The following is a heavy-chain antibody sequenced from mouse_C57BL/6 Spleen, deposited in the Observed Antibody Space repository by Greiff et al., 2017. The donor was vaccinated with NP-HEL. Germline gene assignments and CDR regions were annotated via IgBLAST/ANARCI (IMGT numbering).Heavy chain of an antibody. Sequence: VQLQQSVAELVRPGASVKLSCTASGFNIKNTYMHWVKQRPEQGLEWIGRIDPANGNTKYAPKFQGKATITADTSSNTAYLQLSSLTSEDTAIYYCARPPYYCSSDWYCDVWGTGTTVTVSS. J-gene: IGHJ1*03. CDR2: IDPANGNT. D-gene: IGHD1-1*01. CDR1: GFNIKNTY. CDR3: ARPPYYCSSDWYCDV. V-gene: IGHV14-3*01.